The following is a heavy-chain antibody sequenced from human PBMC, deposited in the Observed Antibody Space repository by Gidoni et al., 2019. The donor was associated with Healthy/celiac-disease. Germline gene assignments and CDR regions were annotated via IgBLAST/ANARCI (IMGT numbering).Heavy chain of an antibody. Sequence: EVQLVQSGAEVKKPGASLRISCKGSGYSFTSYWISWVRQMPGKGLEWMGRIDPSDSYTNYSPSFQGHVTISADKSISTAYLQWSSLKASDTAMYYCARNDEYSSGRNPGDYWGQGTLVTVSS. CDR2: IDPSDSYT. V-gene: IGHV5-10-1*03. J-gene: IGHJ4*02. CDR1: GYSFTSYW. D-gene: IGHD6-19*01. CDR3: ARNDEYSSGRNPGDY.